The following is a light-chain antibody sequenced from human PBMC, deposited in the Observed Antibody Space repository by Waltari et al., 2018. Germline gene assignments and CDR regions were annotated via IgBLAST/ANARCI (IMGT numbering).Light chain of an antibody. CDR3: QQSYSTPPGLT. CDR2: AAS. Sequence: DIQMTQSPSSLSASVGDRVTITCRASQSISSYLNWYQQKPGKAPKLLIYAASSLQRGVPSRFSGSGSGTDVTLTSSSLQPEDFATYYCQQSYSTPPGLTFGGGTKVEI. J-gene: IGKJ4*01. CDR1: QSISSY. V-gene: IGKV1-39*01.